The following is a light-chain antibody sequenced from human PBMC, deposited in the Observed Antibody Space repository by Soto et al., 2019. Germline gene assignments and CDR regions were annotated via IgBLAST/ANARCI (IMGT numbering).Light chain of an antibody. J-gene: IGLJ2*01. CDR2: DVS. CDR1: SSDVGGYNY. CDR3: SSYTGSSTYVV. V-gene: IGLV2-14*01. Sequence: QSALTQPASVSGSPGQSITISCTGTSSDVGGYNYVSWYQQHPGKAPKLMIYDVSNRPSGVSNRFSGSKSANTASLTISGLQAEDEDDYYCSSYTGSSTYVVFGGGTTLPVL.